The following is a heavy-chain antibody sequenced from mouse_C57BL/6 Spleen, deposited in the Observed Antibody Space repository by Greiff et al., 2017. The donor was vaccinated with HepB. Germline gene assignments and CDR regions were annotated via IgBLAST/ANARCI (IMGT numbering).Heavy chain of an antibody. CDR3: ARPDYYGSSYGYYFDY. CDR2: IYPRSGNT. J-gene: IGHJ2*01. CDR1: GYTFTSYG. Sequence: VQLQQSGAELARPGASVKLSCKASGYTFTSYGISWVKQRTGQGLEWIGEIYPRSGNTYYNEKFKGKATLTADKSSSTAYMELRSLTSEDSAVYFCARPDYYGSSYGYYFDYWGQGTTLTVSS. V-gene: IGHV1-81*01. D-gene: IGHD1-1*01.